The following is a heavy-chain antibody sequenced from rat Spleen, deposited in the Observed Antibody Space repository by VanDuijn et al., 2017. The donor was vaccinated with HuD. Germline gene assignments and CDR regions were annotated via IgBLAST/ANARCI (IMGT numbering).Heavy chain of an antibody. CDR3: ARYDDGYYHCMDA. CDR2: ISYSGST. CDR1: GYSITSNY. D-gene: IGHD1-12*03. V-gene: IGHV3-1*01. Sequence: EVQLQESGPGLVKPSQSLSLTCSVTGYSITSNYWGWIRKFPGNKMEWIGHISYSGSTSYNPSLKSRISITRDTSKNQFFLQLNSVTTEDTATNYCARYDDGYYHCMDAWGQGASVTVSS. J-gene: IGHJ4*01.